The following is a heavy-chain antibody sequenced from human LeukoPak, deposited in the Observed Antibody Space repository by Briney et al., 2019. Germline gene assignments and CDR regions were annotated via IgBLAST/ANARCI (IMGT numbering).Heavy chain of an antibody. D-gene: IGHD4-17*01. V-gene: IGHV3-7*01. CDR3: ARVLWPMATVAFDI. J-gene: IGHJ3*02. CDR1: GFTFSSYW. Sequence: PGGSLRISCAASGFTFSSYWMSWVRQAPGKGLEWVASIDQDEREKYYVDYVKCRFTISRDNAKNSLYLQVNSLRAEDTAGYYCARVLWPMATVAFDIWGRGTMVTVSS. CDR2: IDQDEREK.